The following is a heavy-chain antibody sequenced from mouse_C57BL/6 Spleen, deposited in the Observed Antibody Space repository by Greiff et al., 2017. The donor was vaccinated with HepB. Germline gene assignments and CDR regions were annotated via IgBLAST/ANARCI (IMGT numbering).Heavy chain of an antibody. CDR3: ARGRYYGSSLVFDV. D-gene: IGHD1-1*01. CDR1: GYTFTDYY. V-gene: IGHV1-76*01. CDR2: IYPGSGNT. J-gene: IGHJ1*03. Sequence: QVQLKESGAKLVRPGASVKLSCKASGYTFTDYYINWVKQRPGQGLEWIARIYPGSGNTYYNEKFKGKATLTAEKSSSTAYMQLSSLTSEDSAVYFCARGRYYGSSLVFDVWGTGTTVTVSS.